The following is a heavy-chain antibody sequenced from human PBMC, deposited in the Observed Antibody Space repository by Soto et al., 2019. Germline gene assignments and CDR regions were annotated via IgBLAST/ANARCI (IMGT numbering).Heavy chain of an antibody. CDR1: GDSISGTYNW. CDR2: VFHSGTT. V-gene: IGHV4-4*02. J-gene: IGHJ5*02. Sequence: KPSETLSLTCTVSGDSISGTYNWWTRVRQPAGKGLEWIGEVFHSGTTNYNPSLKSRVSISVDKSKNQFSLNLTSVAAADTAVYYCVRDRRQYNWTDGFDPWGQGTLVTVSS. D-gene: IGHD1-1*01. CDR3: VRDRRQYNWTDGFDP.